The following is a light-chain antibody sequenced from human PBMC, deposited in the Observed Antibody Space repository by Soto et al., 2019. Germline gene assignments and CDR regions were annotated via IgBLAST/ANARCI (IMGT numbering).Light chain of an antibody. CDR3: QQYYYTPLT. Sequence: DIVMTQSPDSLAVSLGERATINCKSSQSVLYSSNNKNYLAWYQQRLGQPPKLLIYWASTRESGVPDRFSGSGSGTDFTLTISSLQAEDVALYYCQQYYYTPLTFGGGTKVDI. J-gene: IGKJ4*01. V-gene: IGKV4-1*01. CDR1: QSVLYSSNNKNY. CDR2: WAS.